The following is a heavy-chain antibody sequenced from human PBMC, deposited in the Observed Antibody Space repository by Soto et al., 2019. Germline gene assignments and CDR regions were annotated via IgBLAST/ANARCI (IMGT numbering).Heavy chain of an antibody. CDR3: DSESSAAGTGWVAP. CDR1: GYTFTSYD. Sequence: QVQLVQSGAEVKKPGASVKVSCKASGYTFTSYDINWVRQATGQGLEWMGWMNPNTGNTGYAQKFHGRVTMTRNTPIRTAYMELSSLRSEDTAVYYCDSESSAAGTGWVAPWGQGTLVTVSS. V-gene: IGHV1-8*01. CDR2: MNPNTGNT. D-gene: IGHD6-13*01. J-gene: IGHJ5*02.